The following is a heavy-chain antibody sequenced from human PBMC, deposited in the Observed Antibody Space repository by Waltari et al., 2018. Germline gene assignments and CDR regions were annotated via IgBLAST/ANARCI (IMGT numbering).Heavy chain of an antibody. D-gene: IGHD2-2*01. V-gene: IGHV1-2*02. Sequence: QVQLVQSGAEVKKPGASVKVSCKASGYTFTGYYMHWVRQAPGQGLEWMGWIDPNSGSTTYAQKLQGRGTVTRDTSISTVYMELSTLTSDDTAVYYCARDRGCSSTSCYPSGGYYYYYMDVWGKGTTVTVSS. J-gene: IGHJ6*03. CDR1: GYTFTGYY. CDR3: ARDRGCSSTSCYPSGGYYYYYMDV. CDR2: IDPNSGST.